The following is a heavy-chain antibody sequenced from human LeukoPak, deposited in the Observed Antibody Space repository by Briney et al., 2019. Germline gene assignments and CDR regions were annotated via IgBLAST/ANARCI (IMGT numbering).Heavy chain of an antibody. D-gene: IGHD2-8*01. CDR1: GGSFSEYY. V-gene: IGHV4-34*01. J-gene: IGHJ4*02. CDR3: ARGILVMVYATFDY. Sequence: SDTLSLTCAVSGGSFSEYYWTWIRQTPGKGLEWIGEVIHSGRTNHNPSLESRVTISVDTSKNQFSLKLTSVTAADTAVYYCARGILVMVYATFDYWGQGTLVTVSS. CDR2: VIHSGRT.